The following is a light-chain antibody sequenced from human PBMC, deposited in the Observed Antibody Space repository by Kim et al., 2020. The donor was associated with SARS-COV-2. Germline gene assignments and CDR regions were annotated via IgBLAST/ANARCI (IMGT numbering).Light chain of an antibody. CDR2: DVS. V-gene: IGLV2-14*03. J-gene: IGLJ2*01. CDR3: NSYTASATLVI. CDR1: SSDIGGYNS. Sequence: QSALTQPASVSGSPGQSIIISCTGTSSDIGGYNSVSWYQQHPGKAPKLMIYDVSNRPSGVSNRFSGSKSGNTASLTISGLQAEDEADYYCNSYTASATLVIFGGGTQLTVL.